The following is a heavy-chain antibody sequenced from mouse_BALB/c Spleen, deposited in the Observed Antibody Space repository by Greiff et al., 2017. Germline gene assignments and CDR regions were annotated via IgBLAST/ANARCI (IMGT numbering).Heavy chain of an antibody. D-gene: IGHD3-1*01. CDR3: ARNELGAFAY. CDR2: IYPGSGST. J-gene: IGHJ3*01. CDR1: GYNFTSYW. Sequence: QVHVKQPGAELVKPGTSVKLSCKASGYNFTSYWINWVKLRPGQGLEWIGDIYPGSGSTNYNEKFKSKATLTVDTSSSTAYMQLSSLASEDSALYYCARNELGAFAYWGQGTLVTVSA. V-gene: IGHV1-55*01.